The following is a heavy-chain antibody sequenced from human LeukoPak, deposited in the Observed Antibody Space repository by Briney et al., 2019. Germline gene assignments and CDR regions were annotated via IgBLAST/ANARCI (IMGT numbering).Heavy chain of an antibody. D-gene: IGHD5-12*01. CDR2: IVVGSGNT. V-gene: IGHV1-58*02. CDR3: AASGYSGYVGDFDY. J-gene: IGHJ4*02. Sequence: AASVKVSCKASGFTFTSSAMQWVRQARGQRLEWIGWIVVGSGNTNYAQKFQERVTITRDMSTSTAYMELSSLRSEDTAVYYCAASGYSGYVGDFDYWGQGTLVTVSS. CDR1: GFTFTSSA.